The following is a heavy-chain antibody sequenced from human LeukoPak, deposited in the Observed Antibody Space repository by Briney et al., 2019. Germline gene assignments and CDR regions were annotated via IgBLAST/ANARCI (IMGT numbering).Heavy chain of an antibody. CDR1: GVTFSNVW. CDR2: IYSGGDT. CDR3: ARDRGYAMDV. J-gene: IGHJ6*02. Sequence: GGSLRLSCKASGVTFSNVWMTWVRQAPGKGLECVSLIYSGGDTWYGDSVKGRFTVSRDNSKNTLYLQMNSLRAEDTAVYYCARDRGYAMDVWGQGTTVTVSS. V-gene: IGHV3-53*01.